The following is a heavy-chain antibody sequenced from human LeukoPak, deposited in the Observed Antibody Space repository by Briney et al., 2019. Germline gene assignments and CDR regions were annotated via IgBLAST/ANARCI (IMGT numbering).Heavy chain of an antibody. D-gene: IGHD3-10*01. J-gene: IGHJ4*02. Sequence: SGGSLRLSCAASGFTFSDSYMSWIRQAPGKGLEWVSYISSSGSTIYYADSVKGRFTISRDNAKNSLYLQMNSLRAEDTAVYYCARDGWFGEFVDYWGQGTLVTVSS. CDR1: GFTFSDSY. CDR2: ISSSGSTI. V-gene: IGHV3-11*04. CDR3: ARDGWFGEFVDY.